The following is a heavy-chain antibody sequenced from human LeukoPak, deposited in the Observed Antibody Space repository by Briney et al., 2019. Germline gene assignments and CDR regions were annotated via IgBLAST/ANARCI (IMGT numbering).Heavy chain of an antibody. CDR2: MNPNSGNT. V-gene: IGHV1-8*01. CDR1: GYTFTSYD. J-gene: IGHJ4*02. Sequence: ASVKVSCKASGYTFTSYDINWVRQATGQGLEWMGWMNPNSGNTGYAQKFQGRVTMTRDTSISTAYMELSRLRSDNTAVYYCARGGPSSPFGELLFAFDYWGQGTLVTVSS. CDR3: ARGGPSSPFGELLFAFDY. D-gene: IGHD3-10*01.